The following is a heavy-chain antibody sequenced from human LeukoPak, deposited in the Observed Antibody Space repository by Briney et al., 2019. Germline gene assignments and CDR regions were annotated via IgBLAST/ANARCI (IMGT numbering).Heavy chain of an antibody. CDR2: ISGSGSGT. D-gene: IGHD2-15*01. V-gene: IGHV3-23*01. CDR3: ENYTGSSIRVRFDY. J-gene: IGHJ4*02. CDR1: GFTFSSYA. Sequence: PGGSLRLSCAASGFTFSSYAMSWVRQAPGKGLEWVSGISGSGSGTYYADSVKGRFTISRDNSKNTLYLQMNSLRAEDTALYYCENYTGSSIRVRFDYWGQGTLVTVSS.